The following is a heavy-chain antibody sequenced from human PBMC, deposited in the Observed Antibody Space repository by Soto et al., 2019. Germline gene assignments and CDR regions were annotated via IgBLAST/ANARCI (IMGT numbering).Heavy chain of an antibody. Sequence: EVQLVESGGGLVQAGGSLRLFCAVSGFTFSSYEMNWVRQAPGKGLEWVSYIGTSGKTIYYADSVRDRFTISGDNAKNSLYLQMTSLRAEDTAVYFCARDPAIYSGKFDYGLDVWGRGTTVTVSS. J-gene: IGHJ6*02. CDR1: GFTFSSYE. CDR3: ARDPAIYSGKFDYGLDV. CDR2: IGTSGKTI. V-gene: IGHV3-48*03. D-gene: IGHD4-4*01.